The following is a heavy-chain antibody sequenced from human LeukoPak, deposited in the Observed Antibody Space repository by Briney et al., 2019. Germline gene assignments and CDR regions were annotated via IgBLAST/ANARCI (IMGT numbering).Heavy chain of an antibody. CDR3: ARDCDSLWSGYPRLGMDV. V-gene: IGHV4-31*03. CDR1: GGSISSGGYY. Sequence: SQTLSLTCTVSGGSISSGGYYWSWIRQHPGKGLEWIGYIYYSGSTYYNPSLKSRVTISVDTSKNQFSLKLSSVTAADTAVYYCARDCDSLWSGYPRLGMDVWGQGTTVTVSS. D-gene: IGHD3-3*01. J-gene: IGHJ6*02. CDR2: IYYSGST.